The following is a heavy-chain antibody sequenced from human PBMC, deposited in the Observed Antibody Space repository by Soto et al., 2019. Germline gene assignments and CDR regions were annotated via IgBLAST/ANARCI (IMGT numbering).Heavy chain of an antibody. J-gene: IGHJ4*02. CDR2: ISYDGSNK. V-gene: IGHV3-30*18. D-gene: IGHD1-1*01. CDR1: GFTFSSYG. Sequence: QVQLVESGGGVVQPGRSLRLSCAASGFTFSSYGMHWVRQAPGKGLEWVAVISYDGSNKYYADSVKGRFTISRDNSKNTLYLQMNSLRAEHTAVDYCAKDSGNVGDYWGQGTLVTVSS. CDR3: AKDSGNVGDY.